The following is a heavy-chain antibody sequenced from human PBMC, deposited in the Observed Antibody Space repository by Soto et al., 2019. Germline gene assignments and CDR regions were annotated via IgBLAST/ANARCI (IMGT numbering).Heavy chain of an antibody. V-gene: IGHV1-18*01. CDR3: ARALYYYDNSGLAY. CDR2: INIYSGDA. D-gene: IGHD3-22*01. Sequence: QVRLEQSGPEVKKTGASVKVSCKASGYTFTSYGISGVRQAPGQGLEWMGWINIYSGDANYAQRFQDRVTMTRDTSTNTVYMEMRTLRSDDTAVYYCARALYYYDNSGLAYWGQGTLVTVSS. J-gene: IGHJ4*02. CDR1: GYTFTSYG.